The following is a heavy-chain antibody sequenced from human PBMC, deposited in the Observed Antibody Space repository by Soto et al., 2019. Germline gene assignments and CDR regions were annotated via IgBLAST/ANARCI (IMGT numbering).Heavy chain of an antibody. CDR3: TRGGRENNWNAGNFEY. D-gene: IGHD1-20*01. CDR2: VVPKIGSI. Sequence: QVHLVQSGAEVKKPGSSVKVSCRAHRGTFSSYTINWVRQAPGQGLEWMGRVVPKIGSINFVRKFQGRLTLTADNSTRTAFFELSSRRPADTAVYYCTRGGRENNWNAGNFEYWGQGTQVTVSS. V-gene: IGHV1-69*08. CDR1: RGTFSSYT. J-gene: IGHJ4*02.